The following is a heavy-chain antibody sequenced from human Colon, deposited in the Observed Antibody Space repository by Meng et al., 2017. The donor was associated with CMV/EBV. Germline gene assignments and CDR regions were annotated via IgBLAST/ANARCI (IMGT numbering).Heavy chain of an antibody. J-gene: IGHJ4*02. Sequence: GESLKISCAASGFTVSSTYMSWVRQAPGKGLEWVSVIYSGGSTYYADSVKGRFTISRDHSKNALYLQMNSLRADDTAVYYCTTGVDGVGATVPSFDYWGQGTLVTVSS. V-gene: IGHV3-53*01. CDR2: IYSGGST. CDR1: GFTVSSTY. CDR3: TTGVDGVGATVPSFDY. D-gene: IGHD1-26*01.